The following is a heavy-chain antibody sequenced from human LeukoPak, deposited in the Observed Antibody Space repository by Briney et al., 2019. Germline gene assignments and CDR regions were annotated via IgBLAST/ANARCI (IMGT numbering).Heavy chain of an antibody. D-gene: IGHD6-19*01. Sequence: GGSLRLSCAASGFTVSSNYMSWVRQAPGKGLEWVSVIYSGGSTYYADSVKGRFTISRDNSKNTLYLQMNSLRAEDTAVYYCARVPSDFSGWYYFDYRGQGTLVTVSS. V-gene: IGHV3-53*01. J-gene: IGHJ4*02. CDR1: GFTVSSNY. CDR2: IYSGGST. CDR3: ARVPSDFSGWYYFDY.